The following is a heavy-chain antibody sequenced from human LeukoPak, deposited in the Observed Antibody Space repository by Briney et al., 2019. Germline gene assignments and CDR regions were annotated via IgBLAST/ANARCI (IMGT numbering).Heavy chain of an antibody. CDR3: ARLRTTNYGMDV. V-gene: IGHV4-59*08. CDR2: IYYSGST. J-gene: IGHJ6*02. D-gene: IGHD1-1*01. CDR1: GGSFSGYY. Sequence: SETLSLTCAVYGGSFSGYYWSWIRQPPGKGLEWIGYIYYSGSTNYNPSLKSRVTISVDTSKNQFSLKLSSVTAADTAVYYCARLRTTNYGMDVWGQGTTVTVSS.